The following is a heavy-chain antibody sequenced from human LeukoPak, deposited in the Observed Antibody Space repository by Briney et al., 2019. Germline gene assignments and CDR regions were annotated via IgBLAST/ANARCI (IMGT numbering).Heavy chain of an antibody. CDR1: GGSISSSSYY. CDR3: ARITGHGAFDI. CDR2: IYYSGST. Sequence: SETLSLTCTVSGGSISSSSYYWGWIRQPPGKGLEWIGSIYYSGSTYYNPSLKSRVTISVDTSKNQFSLKLSSVTAADTAVYYCARITGHGAFDIWGQGTMVTVSS. D-gene: IGHD3-16*01. J-gene: IGHJ3*02. V-gene: IGHV4-39*01.